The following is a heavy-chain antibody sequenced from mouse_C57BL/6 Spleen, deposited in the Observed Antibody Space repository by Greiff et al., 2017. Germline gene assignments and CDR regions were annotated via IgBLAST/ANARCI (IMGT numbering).Heavy chain of an antibody. CDR3: ARSRAQDHYFDY. Sequence: QVHVKQPGAELVKPGASVKMSCKASGYTFTSYWITWVKQRPGQGLEWIGDIYPGSGSTNYNEKFKSKATLTVDTSSSTAYMQLSSLTSEDSAVYYCARSRAQDHYFDYWGQGTTLTVSS. J-gene: IGHJ2*01. V-gene: IGHV1-55*01. D-gene: IGHD3-1*01. CDR2: IYPGSGST. CDR1: GYTFTSYW.